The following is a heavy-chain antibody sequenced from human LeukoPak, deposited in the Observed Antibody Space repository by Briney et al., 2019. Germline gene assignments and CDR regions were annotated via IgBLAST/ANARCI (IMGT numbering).Heavy chain of an antibody. Sequence: QPGGFLRLSCAASGFTFSSYGMHWVRQAPGKGLEWVAVISYDGSNKYHADSVKGRFTISRDNSKNTLYLQMNSLRAEDTAVYYCAKHSGSYQTAFDYWGQGTLVTVSS. CDR2: ISYDGSNK. D-gene: IGHD1-26*01. CDR1: GFTFSSYG. V-gene: IGHV3-30*18. J-gene: IGHJ4*02. CDR3: AKHSGSYQTAFDY.